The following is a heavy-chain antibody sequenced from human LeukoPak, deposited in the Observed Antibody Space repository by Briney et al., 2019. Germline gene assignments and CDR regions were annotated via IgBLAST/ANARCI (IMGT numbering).Heavy chain of an antibody. CDR3: VTTGHSSGWQFDY. Sequence: PSETLSLTRNVSDYSISSVYYWGWIRQSPGKGLEWIGSIYHTGYTYYNPSLKSRITISLETSRTQFSLKLNSVTAADTAVYFCVTTGHSSGWQFDYWGQGTLVTVSS. CDR1: DYSISSVYY. J-gene: IGHJ4*02. CDR2: IYHTGYT. V-gene: IGHV4-38-2*02. D-gene: IGHD6-19*01.